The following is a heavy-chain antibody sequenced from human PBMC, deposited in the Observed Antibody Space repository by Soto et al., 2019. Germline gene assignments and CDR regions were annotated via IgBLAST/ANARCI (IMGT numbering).Heavy chain of an antibody. D-gene: IGHD4-17*01. CDR3: ARNYGDYVAPKYGMDV. V-gene: IGHV1-69*13. CDR1: GGTFSSYA. Sequence: SVKVSCKASGGTFSSYAISWVRQAPGQGLEWMGGIIPIFGTANYAQKFQGRVTITADESTSTAYMELSSLRSEDTAVYYCARNYGDYVAPKYGMDVWGQGTTVTVSS. CDR2: IIPIFGTA. J-gene: IGHJ6*02.